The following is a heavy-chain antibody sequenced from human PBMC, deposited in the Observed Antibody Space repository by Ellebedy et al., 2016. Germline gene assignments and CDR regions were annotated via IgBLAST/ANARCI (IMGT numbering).Heavy chain of an antibody. CDR1: GGSIGSDY. Sequence: SETLSLXXTVSGGSIGSDYWNWIRQPPGKGLEWIGFIYYSGRTNYNPSLKSRVTISVDTSKNQFSLKLSSVTAADTAVYYCARKYYYGSGSYWGSYYYYYYMDVWGKGTTVTVSS. CDR2: IYYSGRT. V-gene: IGHV4-59*12. CDR3: ARKYYYGSGSYWGSYYYYYYMDV. J-gene: IGHJ6*03. D-gene: IGHD3-10*01.